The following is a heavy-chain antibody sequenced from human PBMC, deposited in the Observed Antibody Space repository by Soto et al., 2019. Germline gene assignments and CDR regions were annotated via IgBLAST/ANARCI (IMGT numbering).Heavy chain of an antibody. D-gene: IGHD3-16*01. J-gene: IGHJ6*02. V-gene: IGHV3-23*01. Sequence: PGGSLRLSCAASGFTFSSYAVTWVRQAPGKGLEWVSALSGSGGSTYYADSVKGRFTISRDNSKNTLYLQMSSLRAEDTAVYYCAKGVGGGSHNYYYGMDVWGQGTTVTVSS. CDR1: GFTFSSYA. CDR2: LSGSGGST. CDR3: AKGVGGGSHNYYYGMDV.